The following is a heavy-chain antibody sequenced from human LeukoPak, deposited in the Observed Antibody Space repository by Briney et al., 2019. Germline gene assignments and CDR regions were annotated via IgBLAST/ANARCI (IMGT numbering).Heavy chain of an antibody. CDR2: ISAYNGNT. CDR1: GYTFTSYG. J-gene: IGHJ3*02. Sequence: ASVTVSFKASGYTFTSYGISWVRQAPGQGLEWMGWISAYNGNTNYAQKLQGRVTMTTDTSTSTAYMELRSLRSDDPAVYYCARSPLRCAFDIWGQGTMVTVSS. D-gene: IGHD4-17*01. CDR3: ARSPLRCAFDI. V-gene: IGHV1-18*01.